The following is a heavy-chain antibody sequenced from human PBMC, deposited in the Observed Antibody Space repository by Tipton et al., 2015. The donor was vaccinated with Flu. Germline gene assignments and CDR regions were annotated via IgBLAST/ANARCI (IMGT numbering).Heavy chain of an antibody. J-gene: IGHJ4*02. CDR2: IYFTGKT. V-gene: IGHV4-31*11. CDR1: GVSISSGGYY. D-gene: IGHD3-10*01. Sequence: TLSLTCAVSGVSISSGGYYWSWIRQHPGKGLEWIGYIYFTGKTYYNSSLQSRVSISVDTSKNQFSLRLNSVTAADTAVYYCARGYHGSGNYSPVGIDSWGQGTLVTVSS. CDR3: ARGYHGSGNYSPVGIDS.